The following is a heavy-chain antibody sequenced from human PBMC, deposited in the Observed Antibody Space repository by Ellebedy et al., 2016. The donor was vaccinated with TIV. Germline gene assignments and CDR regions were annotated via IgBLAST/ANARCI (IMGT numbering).Heavy chain of an antibody. CDR3: AKGARGY. V-gene: IGHV3-23*01. CDR2: ISGSDGST. Sequence: GESLKISXAASGFMFGTYVMSWVRQAPGKGLEWVSIISGSDGSTYHTDSVKGRFTISRDNSKNTLYLQMNSLRAEDTAVYYCAKGARGYWGQGTLVTVSS. J-gene: IGHJ4*02. CDR1: GFMFGTYV.